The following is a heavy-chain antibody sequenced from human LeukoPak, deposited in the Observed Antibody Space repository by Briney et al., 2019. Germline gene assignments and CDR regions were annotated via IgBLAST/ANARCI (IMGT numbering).Heavy chain of an antibody. D-gene: IGHD3-16*02. CDR1: GRTFSSYA. CDR2: IIPILCTA. Sequence: SSVTVSCKPSGRTFSSYAISWVRQAPGQGLEWMGGIIPILCTANYAQKFQGRGKITTNEPARTAYMELSSLRSEDTAVYYCARVVRADYDYVWGSYHPLGTYFDYWGQGTLVTVSS. V-gene: IGHV1-69*05. J-gene: IGHJ4*02. CDR3: ARVVRADYDYVWGSYHPLGTYFDY.